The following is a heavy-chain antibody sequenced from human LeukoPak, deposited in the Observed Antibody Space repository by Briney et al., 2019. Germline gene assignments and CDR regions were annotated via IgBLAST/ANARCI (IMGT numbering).Heavy chain of an antibody. D-gene: IGHD6-13*01. V-gene: IGHV3-30*18. J-gene: IGHJ4*02. CDR2: ISYDGSNK. Sequence: GGSLRLSCAASGFTFSSYGMHWVRQAPGKGLEGVAVISYDGSNKYYADSVKGRFTISRDNSKNTLYLQMNSLRAEDTAVYYCAKDIGQQLGFDYWGQGTLVTVSS. CDR1: GFTFSSYG. CDR3: AKDIGQQLGFDY.